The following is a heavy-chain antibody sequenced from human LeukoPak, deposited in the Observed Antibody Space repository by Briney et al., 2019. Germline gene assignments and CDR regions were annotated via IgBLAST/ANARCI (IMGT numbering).Heavy chain of an antibody. CDR1: GFTVSSNY. CDR3: ARDGFSSGYPYDAFDI. Sequence: GGSLRLSCAASGFTVSSNYMSWVRQAPGKGLEWVSVIYSGGSTYYADSVKGRFTISRDNSKNTLYLQMNSLRAEDTAVYYCARDGFSSGYPYDAFDIWGQGPMVTVSS. J-gene: IGHJ3*02. V-gene: IGHV3-53*01. CDR2: IYSGGST. D-gene: IGHD3-22*01.